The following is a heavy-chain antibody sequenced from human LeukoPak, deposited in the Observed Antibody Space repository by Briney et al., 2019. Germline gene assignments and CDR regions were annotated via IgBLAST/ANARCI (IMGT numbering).Heavy chain of an antibody. D-gene: IGHD1/OR15-1a*01. V-gene: IGHV3-72*01. CDR2: SRNKANSYTT. CDR3: TRCSTGTRLYYFDY. Sequence: GGSLRLSCATSGFIFSDYYIDWVRQAPGKGLEWVGRSRNKANSYTTEYAASVKGRFTSSRDDSENTLHLQMSSLKTEDTAMYYCTRCSTGTRLYYFDYWGQGTLVTVSS. J-gene: IGHJ4*02. CDR1: GFIFSDYY.